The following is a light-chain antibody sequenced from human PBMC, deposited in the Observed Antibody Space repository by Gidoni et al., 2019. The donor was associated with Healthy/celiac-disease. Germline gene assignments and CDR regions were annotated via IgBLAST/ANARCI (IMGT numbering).Light chain of an antibody. CDR1: SSNIGSTT. Sequence: QSVLTQPPSASGTPGQRVTISCSGSSSNIGSTTVNWYQQLLGTAPTLLIYSNNQRPSGVPDRFSGSKSGTSASLAISGLQSEDEADYYCAAWDDSLNGRVFGGGTKLPVL. J-gene: IGLJ3*02. CDR3: AAWDDSLNGRV. CDR2: SNN. V-gene: IGLV1-44*01.